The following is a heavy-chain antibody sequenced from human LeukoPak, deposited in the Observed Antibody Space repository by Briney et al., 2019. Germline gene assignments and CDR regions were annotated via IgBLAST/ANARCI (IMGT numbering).Heavy chain of an antibody. CDR1: GGSISSSSTYY. CDR2: IYNSGST. Sequence: SETLSLTCTVSGGSISSSSTYYWGWIRQPPGKGLEWIGSIYNSGSTYSNPSLKSRVTISVDTSTNQFSLKLSSVTAADTAVYYCARGLDAFDIWGQGTMVTVSS. CDR3: ARGLDAFDI. J-gene: IGHJ3*02. V-gene: IGHV4-39*07.